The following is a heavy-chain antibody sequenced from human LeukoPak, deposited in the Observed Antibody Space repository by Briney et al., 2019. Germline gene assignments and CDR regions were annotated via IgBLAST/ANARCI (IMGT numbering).Heavy chain of an antibody. J-gene: IGHJ4*02. D-gene: IGHD6-6*01. CDR1: GFTFSSYG. CDR2: IRYDGSNK. V-gene: IGHV3-30*02. CDR3: AKDPEISSSPVFDY. Sequence: RGSLRLSCAASGFTFSSYGMHWVRQAPGKGLEWVAFIRYDGSNKYYADSVKGRFTISRDNSKNTLYLQMNSLRAEDTAVYYCAKDPEISSSPVFDYWGQGTLVTVSS.